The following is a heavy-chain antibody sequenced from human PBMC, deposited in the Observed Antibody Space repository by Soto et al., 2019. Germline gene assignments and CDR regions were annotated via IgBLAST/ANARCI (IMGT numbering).Heavy chain of an antibody. J-gene: IGHJ5*02. CDR3: ARSGEAYYDVLTGSYKGSWFDP. CDR1: GGSFSYYA. Sequence: VQLVQSGTEVKQPGSSVRVSCKASGGSFSYYAISWVRQAPGQGLEWMGGIIPFSAAANYAQKFQGRVTITADESTRMVYMELSSLRPEDTAVYYCARSGEAYYDVLTGSYKGSWFDPWGQGTLVTVSS. CDR2: IIPFSAAA. D-gene: IGHD3-9*01. V-gene: IGHV1-69*01.